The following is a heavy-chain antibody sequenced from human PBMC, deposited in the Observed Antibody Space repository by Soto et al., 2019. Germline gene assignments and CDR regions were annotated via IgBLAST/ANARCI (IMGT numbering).Heavy chain of an antibody. CDR1: GYTFTSYY. CDR2: INPSGGST. Sequence: QVQLVQSGAEVKKPGASVKVSCKASGYTFTSYYMHWVRQAPGQGLEWMGIINPSGGSTSYVQKFQGRVTMTRDTSKSTVYMELSSLRSEDTAVYYCARDDYDFWSGYYKAPYYYYGMDVWGQGTTVTVSS. D-gene: IGHD3-3*01. CDR3: ARDDYDFWSGYYKAPYYYYGMDV. J-gene: IGHJ6*02. V-gene: IGHV1-46*01.